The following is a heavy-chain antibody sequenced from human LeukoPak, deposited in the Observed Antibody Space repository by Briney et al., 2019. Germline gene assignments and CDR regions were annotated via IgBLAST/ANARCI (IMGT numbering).Heavy chain of an antibody. CDR1: GYTFTSYG. Sequence: ASVKVPCKASGYTFTSYGISWVRQAPGQGLEWMGWISAYNGNTNYAQKLQGRVTMTTDTSTSTAYMELRSLRSDDTAVYYCARVGIDGDYHNAYYYYGMDVWGQGTTVTVSS. CDR3: ARVGIDGDYHNAYYYYGMDV. V-gene: IGHV1-18*01. J-gene: IGHJ6*02. D-gene: IGHD4-17*01. CDR2: ISAYNGNT.